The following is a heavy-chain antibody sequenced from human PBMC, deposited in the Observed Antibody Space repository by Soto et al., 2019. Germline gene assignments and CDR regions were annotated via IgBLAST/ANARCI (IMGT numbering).Heavy chain of an antibody. CDR2: IYYSGST. D-gene: IGHD1-26*01. J-gene: IGHJ6*02. V-gene: IGHV4-39*01. CDR1: GGPISSSSFH. Sequence: SETLSLTCTVSGGPISSSSFHWGWIRQPPGKGLEWIGSIYYSGSTYYSPSLKSRVTISVDTSKNQFSLKLSSVTAADTAVYYCARGSSGSFIYYYYGMDVWGQGTTVTVSS. CDR3: ARGSSGSFIYYYYGMDV.